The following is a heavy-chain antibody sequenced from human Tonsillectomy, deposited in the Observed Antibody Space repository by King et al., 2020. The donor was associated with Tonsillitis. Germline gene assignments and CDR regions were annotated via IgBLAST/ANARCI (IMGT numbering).Heavy chain of an antibody. J-gene: IGHJ5*02. Sequence: QLQESGPGLVKPSETLSLTCAVSGYSISSGYYWGWIRQPPGKGLEWIGSIYHSGSTYYNPSLKSRVTISGDTSKNQFSLKLRSVTAADTAVYYCARLGNLGESSSWLNWFDPWGQGMLVTVSS. CDR2: IYHSGST. V-gene: IGHV4-38-2*01. CDR1: GYSISSGYY. CDR3: ARLGNLGESSSWLNWFDP. D-gene: IGHD6-13*01.